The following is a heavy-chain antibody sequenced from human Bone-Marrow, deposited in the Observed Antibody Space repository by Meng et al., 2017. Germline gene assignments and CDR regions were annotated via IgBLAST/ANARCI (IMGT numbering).Heavy chain of an antibody. CDR1: GYTFTGYY. CDR2: IDCNNGGA. V-gene: IGHV1-2*06. Sequence: VVVGQSGVEVKRPGASVRVSGKASGYTFTGYYIHWVRQAPGQGLEWLGRIDCNNGGAIYAQKFQDRVTMPRDTSITTAYMDLSRLTSDDTAVYYCARDAGRAAGPRWGQGTLVTVSS. D-gene: IGHD6-13*01. CDR3: ARDAGRAAGPR. J-gene: IGHJ4*02.